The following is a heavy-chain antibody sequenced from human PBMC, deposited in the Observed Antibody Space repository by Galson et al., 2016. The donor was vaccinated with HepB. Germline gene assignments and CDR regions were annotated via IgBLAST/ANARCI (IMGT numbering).Heavy chain of an antibody. CDR3: ARSYGDGPLGYFDL. CDR1: GFTFSNYG. J-gene: IGHJ2*01. Sequence: SLRLSCAASGFTFSNYGMHWVRQAPGKGLEWVAMIWYDGSSKYYADSVKGRFTISRDNAKNILYLQMNSLRAEDTAVYYCARSYGDGPLGYFDLWGRGTLVTVSS. CDR2: IWYDGSSK. D-gene: IGHD4-17*01. V-gene: IGHV3-33*01.